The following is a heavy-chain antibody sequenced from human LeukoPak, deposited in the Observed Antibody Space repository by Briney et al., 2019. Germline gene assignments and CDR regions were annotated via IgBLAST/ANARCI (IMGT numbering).Heavy chain of an antibody. D-gene: IGHD6-6*01. CDR3: ARVPSSSVDYYMDV. J-gene: IGHJ6*03. CDR2: INHSGST. Sequence: SETLSLTCAVYGGSFSGYYWSWIRQPPGKGLEWIGEINHSGSTNYNPSLKSRVTISVDTSKNQFSLKLSSVTAADTAVYYCARVPSSSVDYYMDVWGKGTTVTVPS. CDR1: GGSFSGYY. V-gene: IGHV4-34*01.